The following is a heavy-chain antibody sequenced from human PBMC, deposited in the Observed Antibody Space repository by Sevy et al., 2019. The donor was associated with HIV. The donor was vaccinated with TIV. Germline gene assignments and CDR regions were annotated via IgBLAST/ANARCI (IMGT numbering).Heavy chain of an antibody. CDR3: ATTPSYYYDSSGYFDY. D-gene: IGHD3-22*01. Sequence: ASVKVSCKASGYTFTSYGISWVRQAHGQGLEWMGWISAYNGNTNYAQKLQGRVTMTTDTSTSTAYMELRSLRSDDTAVYYCATTPSYYYDSSGYFDYWGQGTLVTVSS. V-gene: IGHV1-18*04. CDR2: ISAYNGNT. CDR1: GYTFTSYG. J-gene: IGHJ4*02.